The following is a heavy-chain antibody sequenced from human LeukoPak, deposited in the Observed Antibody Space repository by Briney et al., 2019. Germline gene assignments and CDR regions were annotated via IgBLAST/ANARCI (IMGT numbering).Heavy chain of an antibody. CDR3: ARDLNSSGYSPPGY. CDR2: INAGNGNT. CDR1: GYTFTGYY. D-gene: IGHD3-22*01. V-gene: IGHV1-3*03. J-gene: IGHJ4*02. Sequence: ASVKVSCKASGYTFTGYYMHWVRQAPGQRLEWMGWINAGNGNTKYSQEFQGRVTITRDTSASTAYMELSSLRSEDMAVYYCARDLNSSGYSPPGYWGQGTLVTVSS.